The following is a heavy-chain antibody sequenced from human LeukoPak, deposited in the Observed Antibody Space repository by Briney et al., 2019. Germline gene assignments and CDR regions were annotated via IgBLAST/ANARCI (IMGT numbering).Heavy chain of an antibody. CDR2: IYYSGST. Sequence: SETLSLTCTVSGGSISSYYWSWIRQPPGKGLEWIGYIYYSGSTNYNPSLKSRVTISVDTCKNQFSLKLSSVTAADTAVYYCARGGSRTPDAFDIWGQGTMVTVSS. D-gene: IGHD2-2*01. CDR1: GGSISSYY. V-gene: IGHV4-59*01. CDR3: ARGGSRTPDAFDI. J-gene: IGHJ3*02.